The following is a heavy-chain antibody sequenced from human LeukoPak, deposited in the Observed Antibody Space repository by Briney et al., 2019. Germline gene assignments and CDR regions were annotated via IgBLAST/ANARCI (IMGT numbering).Heavy chain of an antibody. CDR1: GGSFSGYY. Sequence: SETLSLTCAVYGGSFSGYYWSWIRQPPGKGLEWIGEINHSGSTNYNPSLKSRVTISVDTSKNQFSLKLSSVTAADTAVYYCAKDQVPYYDILTAPYPGYWGQGTLVTVSS. CDR3: AKDQVPYYDILTAPYPGY. D-gene: IGHD3-9*01. CDR2: INHSGST. V-gene: IGHV4-34*01. J-gene: IGHJ4*02.